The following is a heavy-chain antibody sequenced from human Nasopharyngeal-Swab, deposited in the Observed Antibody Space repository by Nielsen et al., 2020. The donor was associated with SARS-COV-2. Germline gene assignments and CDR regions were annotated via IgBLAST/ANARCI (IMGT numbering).Heavy chain of an antibody. V-gene: IGHV3-33*01. CDR1: GWAFSSYG. CDR3: ARDGLRYSSGWHRVDV. D-gene: IGHD6-19*01. CDR2: IWYDGSNK. J-gene: IGHJ6*02. Sequence: GGTVRLDCAASGWAFSSYGMHWVRQAPGKGLEWVAVIWYDGSNKYYADSVKGRFTISRDNSKNTLYLQMNSLRAEDTAVYYCARDGLRYSSGWHRVDVWGQGTTVTVS.